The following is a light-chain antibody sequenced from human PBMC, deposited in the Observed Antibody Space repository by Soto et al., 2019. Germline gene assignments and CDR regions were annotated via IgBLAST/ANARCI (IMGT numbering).Light chain of an antibody. Sequence: QSALTQPASVSGSPGQSITISCTGTSSDVGAYDYVSWYQQHPGEVPKLMIFDVSDRPSGVSNRFSGSKSGNTASLTISGLQAEDEADYYCSSFTTSTSDVFGTGTKRTVL. CDR3: SSFTTSTSDV. CDR1: SSDVGAYDY. J-gene: IGLJ1*01. CDR2: DVS. V-gene: IGLV2-14*03.